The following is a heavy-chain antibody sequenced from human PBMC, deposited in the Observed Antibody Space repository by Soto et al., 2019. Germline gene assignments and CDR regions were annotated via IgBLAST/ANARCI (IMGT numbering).Heavy chain of an antibody. CDR1: GGTFSSYT. J-gene: IGHJ5*02. V-gene: IGHV1-69*02. CDR2: IIPILGIA. Sequence: ASVKVSCKASGGTFSSYTISWVRQAPGQGLEWMGRIIPILGIANYAQKFQGRVTITADKSTSTAYMELSSLRSEDTAVYYCARVRDSSSFIWFDPWGQGTLVTVSS. D-gene: IGHD6-6*01. CDR3: ARVRDSSSFIWFDP.